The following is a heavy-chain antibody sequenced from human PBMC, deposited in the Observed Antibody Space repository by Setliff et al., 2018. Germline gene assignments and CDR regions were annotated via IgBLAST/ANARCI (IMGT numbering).Heavy chain of an antibody. J-gene: IGHJ3*02. CDR2: IKSKPDGETT. CDR1: GFTFSRFA. CDR3: TTARVAPRRDALDI. V-gene: IGHV3-15*01. Sequence: GGSLRLSCAASGFTFSRFAMSWVRQTPGKGLEWVGRIKSKPDGETTVYAAPVKGRFAISRDDSKNTLYLQINSLKAEDTAVYYCTTARVAPRRDALDIWGQGTMVTVSS. D-gene: IGHD6-6*01.